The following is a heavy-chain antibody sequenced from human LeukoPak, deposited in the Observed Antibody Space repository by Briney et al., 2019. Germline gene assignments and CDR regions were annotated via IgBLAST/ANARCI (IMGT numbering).Heavy chain of an antibody. CDR1: GFTFSSHA. CDR2: INSDGSRT. D-gene: IGHD1-1*01. J-gene: IGHJ4*02. V-gene: IGHV3-74*01. CDR3: AGGYGFDY. Sequence: GGSLRLSCAASGFTFSSHAMNWVRQAPGTGLEWVSLINSDGSRTNYADSVKGRFTISRDNAKNTLYLQMNSLRAEDTAVYYCAGGYGFDYWGQGTLVTVSS.